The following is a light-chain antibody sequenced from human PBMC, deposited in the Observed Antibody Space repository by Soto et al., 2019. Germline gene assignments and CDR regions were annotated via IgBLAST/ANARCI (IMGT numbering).Light chain of an antibody. Sequence: QSVLTQPPSVSGAPGKRVTSSCTGSSSNIGAGYDVHWYQQLPGTAPKLLIYGNSNRPSGVPDRFSGSKSGTSASLAITGRQAEDEADYYCQSYDSSLSGWVFGGGTKLTVL. CDR2: GNS. J-gene: IGLJ3*02. CDR1: SSNIGAGYD. V-gene: IGLV1-40*01. CDR3: QSYDSSLSGWV.